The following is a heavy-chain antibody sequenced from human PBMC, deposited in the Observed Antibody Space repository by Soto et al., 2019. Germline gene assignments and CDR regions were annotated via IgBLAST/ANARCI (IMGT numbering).Heavy chain of an antibody. Sequence: LSLTCAVSGASVTSDDYYWSWIRQPPGKGLEWIGYIYHSGSTYYNPSLKSRVSISIDTSQNQFSLKLTSLTAADTAVYYCARDPIFYYASSGYGGSYIDYWGQGSRVTVSS. V-gene: IGHV4-30-4*01. CDR1: GASVTSDDYY. CDR2: IYHSGST. J-gene: IGHJ4*02. D-gene: IGHD3-22*01. CDR3: ARDPIFYYASSGYGGSYIDY.